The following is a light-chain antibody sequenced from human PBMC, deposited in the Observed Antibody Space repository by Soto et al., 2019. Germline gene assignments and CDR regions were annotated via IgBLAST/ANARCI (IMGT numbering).Light chain of an antibody. CDR1: SNDVGHSSF. CDR2: EVS. J-gene: IGLJ1*01. V-gene: IGLV2-8*01. CDR3: NAQADNGKHV. Sequence: QSALTQPPSASGSPGQSVTISCTGNSNDVGHSSFISWYQQHPGKGPKLIIYEVSKRPSGVPDRFSGSKSGNTASLSVSGLQDEDEYDYFCNAQADNGKHVFGTGTKVTVL.